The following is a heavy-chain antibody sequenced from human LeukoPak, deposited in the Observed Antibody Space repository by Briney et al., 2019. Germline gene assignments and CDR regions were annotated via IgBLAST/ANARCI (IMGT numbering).Heavy chain of an antibody. D-gene: IGHD4-23*01. CDR3: ARASHGGNSEWAFDI. Sequence: ASVKVSCKASGYTFTSYYMHWVRQAPGQGLEWMGIINPSGGSTSYAQKFQGRVTMTRDMSTSTVYMELSSLRSEDTAVYYCARASHGGNSEWAFDIWGQGTMVTVSS. J-gene: IGHJ3*02. CDR2: INPSGGST. CDR1: GYTFTSYY. V-gene: IGHV1-46*01.